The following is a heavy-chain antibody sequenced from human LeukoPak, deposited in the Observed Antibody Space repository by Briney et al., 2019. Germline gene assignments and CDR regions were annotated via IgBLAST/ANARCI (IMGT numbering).Heavy chain of an antibody. V-gene: IGHV3-30*18. Sequence: PGGSLRLSCAASGFTFSSYGMHWVRQAPGKGLEWVAVISYDGSNKYYADSGKGRFTISRDNSKNTLYLQMNSLRAEDTAVYYCAKEGGYSGYDPPYYYYGMDVWGQGTTVTVSS. D-gene: IGHD5-12*01. J-gene: IGHJ6*02. CDR2: ISYDGSNK. CDR1: GFTFSSYG. CDR3: AKEGGYSGYDPPYYYYGMDV.